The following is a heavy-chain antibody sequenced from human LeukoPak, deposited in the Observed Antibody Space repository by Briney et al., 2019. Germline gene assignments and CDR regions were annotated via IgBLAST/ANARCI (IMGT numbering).Heavy chain of an antibody. CDR1: GFTFSSYA. CDR3: ARDHYFDISGYLDY. D-gene: IGHD3-22*01. J-gene: IGHJ4*02. Sequence: GGSLRLSCAASGFTFSSYAMHWVRQAPGKGLEWLAVISYDGTKQYFADSVKGRFTISRDNVKNSLYLEMNSLRVEDSAVHYCARDHYFDISGYLDYWGQGAPVTVSS. CDR2: ISYDGTKQ. V-gene: IGHV3-30-3*01.